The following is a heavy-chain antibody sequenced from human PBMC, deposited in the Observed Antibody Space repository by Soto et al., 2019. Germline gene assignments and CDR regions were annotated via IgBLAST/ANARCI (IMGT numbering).Heavy chain of an antibody. CDR2: IYYSGST. CDR1: GGSITSGGYY. J-gene: IGHJ4*02. CDR3: ARRYGGNFDY. Sequence: SETLSLTCTVSGGSITSGGYYWSWIRQHPGKGLEWIGYIYYSGSTNYNPSLKSRVTISVDTSKNQFSLKLSSVTAADTAVYYCARRYGGNFDYWGQGTLVTVSS. V-gene: IGHV4-61*08. D-gene: IGHD1-26*01.